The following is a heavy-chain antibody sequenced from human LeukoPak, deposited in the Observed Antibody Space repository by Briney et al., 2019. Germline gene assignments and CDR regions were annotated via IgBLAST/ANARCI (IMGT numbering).Heavy chain of an antibody. CDR3: AKPDWNGYFDY. D-gene: IGHD1-1*01. J-gene: IGHJ4*02. V-gene: IGHV3-30*18. CDR2: ISYDGSNK. CDR1: GFTFSSYG. Sequence: GGSLRLSCAASGFTFSSYGMHWVRQAPGKGLEWVAVISYDGSNKYYADSVKGRFTISRDNSKNTLYLQMNSLRAEDTAVYYCAKPDWNGYFDYWGQGTLVTVSS.